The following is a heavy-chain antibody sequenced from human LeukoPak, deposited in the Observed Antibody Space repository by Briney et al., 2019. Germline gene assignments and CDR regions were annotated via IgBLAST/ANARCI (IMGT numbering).Heavy chain of an antibody. Sequence: GGSLRLSCAASGFIFSNYWMHWLRQVPGKGLVWVSRINGDGSSTTYADSVKGRFTISRDNSKNSLYLQMNSLRAEDTAVYYCASGPPFDPWGQGTLVTVSS. CDR1: GFIFSNYW. CDR3: ASGPPFDP. V-gene: IGHV3-74*01. CDR2: INGDGSST. J-gene: IGHJ5*02.